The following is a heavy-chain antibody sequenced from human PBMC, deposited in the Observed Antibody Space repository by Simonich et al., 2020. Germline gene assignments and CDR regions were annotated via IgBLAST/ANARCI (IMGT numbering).Heavy chain of an antibody. Sequence: EVQLVESGGGLVQPGGSLRLSCAASGFTFSSYWMHWVRQAPGKGLVEVARINRYGSRTSYADPVKGRFTSSRDNAKNTLYLQMNSLRAEDTAVYYCARDYSNYDAFDIWGQGTMVTVSS. CDR2: INRYGSRT. D-gene: IGHD4-4*01. CDR3: ARDYSNYDAFDI. J-gene: IGHJ3*02. CDR1: GFTFSSYW. V-gene: IGHV3-74*01.